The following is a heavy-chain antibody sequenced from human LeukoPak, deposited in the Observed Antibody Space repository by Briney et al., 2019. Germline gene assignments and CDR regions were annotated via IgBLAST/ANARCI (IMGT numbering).Heavy chain of an antibody. Sequence: ASVKVSCKASGYTFTGYYIHWVRQAPGQGLEWMGWINPNSGGTNYAQKFQGRVTMTRDTSITTAYMELSRLRSDDTAVYYCAERRSAFDIWGQGTMVTVSS. J-gene: IGHJ3*02. CDR2: INPNSGGT. D-gene: IGHD1-1*01. CDR3: AERRSAFDI. CDR1: GYTFTGYY. V-gene: IGHV1-2*02.